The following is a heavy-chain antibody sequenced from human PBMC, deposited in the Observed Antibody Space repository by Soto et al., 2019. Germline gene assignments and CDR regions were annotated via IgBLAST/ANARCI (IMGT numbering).Heavy chain of an antibody. V-gene: IGHV3-11*01. J-gene: IGHJ3*02. Sequence: GGSLGLSCAASGFTFSDYYMSWIRQAPGKGLEWVSYISSSGSTIYYADSVKGRFTISRDNAKNSLYLQMDSLRAEDTAVYYCARGGHDIVVVPAAPAAFDIWGQGTMVTVSS. CDR1: GFTFSDYY. D-gene: IGHD2-2*01. CDR3: ARGGHDIVVVPAAPAAFDI. CDR2: ISSSGSTI.